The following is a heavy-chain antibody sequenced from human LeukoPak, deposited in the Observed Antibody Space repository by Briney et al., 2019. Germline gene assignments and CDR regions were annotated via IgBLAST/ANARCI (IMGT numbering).Heavy chain of an antibody. Sequence: GGSLRLSCAASGFTLDDYGMSWVRQAPGKGLEWVSGINWNGGSTVYVDSVKGRFTISRDNSKNTLYLQMNSLRAEDTAVYYCARAGGSYWNFDYWGQGTLVTVSS. CDR1: GFTLDDYG. V-gene: IGHV3-20*04. CDR2: INWNGGST. J-gene: IGHJ4*02. D-gene: IGHD1-26*01. CDR3: ARAGGSYWNFDY.